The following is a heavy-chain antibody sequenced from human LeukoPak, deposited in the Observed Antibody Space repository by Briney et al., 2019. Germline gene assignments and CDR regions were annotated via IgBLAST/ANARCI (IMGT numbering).Heavy chain of an antibody. CDR3: AGEYSYGYSYYFDY. V-gene: IGHV4-59*01. D-gene: IGHD5-18*01. CDR2: IHYSGST. CDR1: GGSISTYY. J-gene: IGHJ4*02. Sequence: SETLSLTCTVSGGSISTYYWSWIRQPPGKGLEWIGFIHYSGSTKYNPSLNSRVTISVDTSKNQFSLTLSSVTAADTAVYYCAGEYSYGYSYYFDYWGQGTLVTVSS.